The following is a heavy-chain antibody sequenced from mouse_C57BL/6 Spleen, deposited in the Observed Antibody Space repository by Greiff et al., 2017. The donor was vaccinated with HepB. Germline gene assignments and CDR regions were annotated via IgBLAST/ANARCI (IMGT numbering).Heavy chain of an antibody. CDR2: ILPGSGST. Sequence: VQLQQSGAELMKPGASVKLSCKATGFTFTGYWIEWVKQRPGHGLEWIGEILPGSGSTNYTEKFKGKATFTADTSSNTAYMQLSSLTTEDSAIYYCARVTAQARFAYWGQGTLVTVSA. CDR3: ARVTAQARFAY. CDR1: GFTFTGYW. J-gene: IGHJ3*01. V-gene: IGHV1-9*01. D-gene: IGHD3-2*02.